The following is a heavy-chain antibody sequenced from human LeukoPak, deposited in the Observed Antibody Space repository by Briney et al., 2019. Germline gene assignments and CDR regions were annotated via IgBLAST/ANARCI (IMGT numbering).Heavy chain of an antibody. CDR2: IRYDGSNK. CDR3: AKDNSPLVDPDDAFYI. V-gene: IGHV3-30*02. D-gene: IGHD2-15*01. J-gene: IGHJ3*02. Sequence: GGSLRLSCAASGFSPSSYGMRWVRQAPGKGLEWVAFIRYDGSNKYYADSVTGRFTISRDNSKNTLYLQMNSLRAEDTAVYYCAKDNSPLVDPDDAFYIWGQGTMVTVA. CDR1: GFSPSSYG.